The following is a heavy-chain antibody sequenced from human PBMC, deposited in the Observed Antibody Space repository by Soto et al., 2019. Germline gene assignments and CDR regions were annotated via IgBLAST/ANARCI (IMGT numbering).Heavy chain of an antibody. CDR1: GDSIISIYH. Sequence: KTSETLSLTCAVSGDSIISIYHWAWIRQPPGKGLEWIGSIYYSGSTYYRPSLKSRVTISVDTSKNQFSLKLSSVTAADTAVYYCARQVPAAIRLGWFDPWGQGTLVTVSS. J-gene: IGHJ5*02. D-gene: IGHD2-2*02. V-gene: IGHV4-39*01. CDR2: IYYSGST. CDR3: ARQVPAAIRLGWFDP.